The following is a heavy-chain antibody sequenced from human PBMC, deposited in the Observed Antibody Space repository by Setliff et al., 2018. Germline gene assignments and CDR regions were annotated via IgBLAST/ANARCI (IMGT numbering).Heavy chain of an antibody. J-gene: IGHJ3*01. Sequence: ASVKVSCKVSGYDFRGHGINWVRQAHGQGPEWMGWISPYSGSASYAEKVQDRVTMTADTSTNTAYLEVRSLRSDDTAIYYCARSSRSGYYHQRDSFDLWGQGTRVTVSS. CDR3: ARSSRSGYYHQRDSFDL. D-gene: IGHD5-12*01. V-gene: IGHV1-18*01. CDR1: GYDFRGHG. CDR2: ISPYSGSA.